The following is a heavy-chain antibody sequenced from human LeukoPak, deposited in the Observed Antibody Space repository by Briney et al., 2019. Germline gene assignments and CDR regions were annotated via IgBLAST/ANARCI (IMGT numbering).Heavy chain of an antibody. CDR2: ISSSSTYI. Sequence: PGGSLRLSCVVSGFNFRSYSMNWVRQAPGKWLEWVSSISSSSTYIYYADSVKGRFTISRDNAKNSLYLQMNSLRAEDTAVYYCARDGNNIATAAGVYYYGMDVWGQGTTVTVSS. J-gene: IGHJ6*02. CDR3: ARDGNNIATAAGVYYYGMDV. V-gene: IGHV3-21*01. CDR1: GFNFRSYS. D-gene: IGHD6-13*01.